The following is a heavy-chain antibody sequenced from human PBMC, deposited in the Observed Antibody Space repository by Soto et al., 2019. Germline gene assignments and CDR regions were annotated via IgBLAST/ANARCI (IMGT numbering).Heavy chain of an antibody. D-gene: IGHD3-22*01. Sequence: GGSLRLSCAASGFTFSSYAMSWVRQAPGKGLEWVSAISGSGGSTYYADSVKGRFTISRDNSKNTLYLQMNSLRAGDTAVYYCAKGNRGSGYYYDSSGYYLFYWGQGTLVTVSS. CDR3: AKGNRGSGYYYDSSGYYLFY. CDR1: GFTFSSYA. J-gene: IGHJ4*02. CDR2: ISGSGGST. V-gene: IGHV3-23*01.